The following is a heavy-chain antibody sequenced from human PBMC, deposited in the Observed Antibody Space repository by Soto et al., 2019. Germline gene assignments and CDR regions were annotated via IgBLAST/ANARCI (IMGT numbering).Heavy chain of an antibody. D-gene: IGHD3-10*01. CDR2: IYHSGST. Sequence: SEALSLTCAVSGGSISSGGYSWSWIRQPPGKGLEWIGYIYHSGSTYYNPSLKSRVTISVDGSKNQFSLKLSSVTAADTAVYYCARGTMVRGVIIGFDYWGQGTLLTVSS. V-gene: IGHV4-30-2*01. CDR1: GGSISSGGYS. CDR3: ARGTMVRGVIIGFDY. J-gene: IGHJ4*02.